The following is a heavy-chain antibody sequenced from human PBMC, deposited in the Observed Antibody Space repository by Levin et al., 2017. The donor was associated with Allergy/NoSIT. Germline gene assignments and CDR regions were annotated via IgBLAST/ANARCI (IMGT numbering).Heavy chain of an antibody. CDR1: GFTFSNYA. CDR2: ISGSGGST. CDR3: AKDIYGDYSAFDS. J-gene: IGHJ3*02. V-gene: IGHV3-23*01. Sequence: PGESLKISCAASGFTFSNYAMSWVRQAPGKGLEWVSAISGSGGSTYYADSVKGRFTISRDNSKNTLYLQMNSLRAEDTAVYYCAKDIYGDYSAFDSWGQGTMVTVSS. D-gene: IGHD4-17*01.